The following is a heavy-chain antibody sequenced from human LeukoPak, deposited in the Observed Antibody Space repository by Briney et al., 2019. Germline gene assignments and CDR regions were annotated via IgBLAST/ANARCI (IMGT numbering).Heavy chain of an antibody. J-gene: IGHJ6*03. CDR1: GYTFTSYG. CDR3: ARVAAYDFYYYYYMDV. D-gene: IGHD3-3*01. Sequence: ASVKVSCKASGYTFTSYGISWVRQAPGQGLEWMGWISAYNGNTNYAQKLQGRVTMTTDTSTSTAYMELRSLRSDDTAVYYCARVAAYDFYYYYYMDVWGKGTTVTVSS. V-gene: IGHV1-18*01. CDR2: ISAYNGNT.